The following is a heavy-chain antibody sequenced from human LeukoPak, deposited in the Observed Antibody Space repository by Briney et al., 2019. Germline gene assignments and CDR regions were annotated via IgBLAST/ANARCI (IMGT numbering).Heavy chain of an antibody. D-gene: IGHD2-8*01. CDR3: ATNGYCTNGVCETGFDY. CDR1: GFTFSNYA. J-gene: IGHJ4*02. V-gene: IGHV3-48*03. CDR2: ISTSGDSL. Sequence: PGGSLRLSCAASGFTFSNYAMNWVRQAPGKGLEWVSYISTSGDSLYYADSVKGRFTISRDNAQNSLYLQMNSLRGEDTAVYYCATNGYCTNGVCETGFDYWGQGTLVTVSS.